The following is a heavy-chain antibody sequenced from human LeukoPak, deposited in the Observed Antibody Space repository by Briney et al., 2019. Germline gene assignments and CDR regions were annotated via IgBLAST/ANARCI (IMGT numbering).Heavy chain of an antibody. V-gene: IGHV4-34*01. Sequence: PSETLSLTCAVYGGSFSGYYCSWIRQPPGKGLEWIGEINHSGSTNYNPSLKSRVTISVDTSKNQFSLKLSSVTAADTAVYYCAREGRVPAAKAYYFDYWGQGNLVTVSS. J-gene: IGHJ4*02. CDR2: INHSGST. CDR3: AREGRVPAAKAYYFDY. D-gene: IGHD2-2*01. CDR1: GGSFSGYY.